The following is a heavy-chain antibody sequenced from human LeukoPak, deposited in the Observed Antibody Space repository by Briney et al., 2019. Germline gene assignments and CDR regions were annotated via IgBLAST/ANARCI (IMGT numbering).Heavy chain of an antibody. Sequence: QPGGSLRLSCEASGFIFSSSWMTWVRQAPGKGLEWVANIKRDGSAIHYVDSVKGRFTISRDNAKNSLYLQMSSLRAEDTAVYYCASLSFTIFGVVVAFDYWGQGTLVTVSS. D-gene: IGHD3-3*01. CDR2: IKRDGSAI. CDR3: ASLSFTIFGVVVAFDY. J-gene: IGHJ4*02. CDR1: GFIFSSSW. V-gene: IGHV3-7*01.